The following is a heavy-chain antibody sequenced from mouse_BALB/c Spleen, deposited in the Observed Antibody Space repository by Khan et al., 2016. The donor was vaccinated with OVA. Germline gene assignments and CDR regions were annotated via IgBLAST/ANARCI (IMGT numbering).Heavy chain of an antibody. V-gene: IGHV9-3-1*01. D-gene: IGHD2-10*01. CDR2: INTYTGEP. Sequence: QIQLVQSGPELKKPGETVKISCKASGYIFTSYGMNWVKQAPGKGLKWMGWINTYTGEPTYADDFTGRVVFSLETSASTAYLQINNLKNEDTATYCGARPPYYSYVMGYWGQGTSVTVSS. CDR1: GYIFTSYG. CDR3: ARPPYYSYVMGY. J-gene: IGHJ4*01.